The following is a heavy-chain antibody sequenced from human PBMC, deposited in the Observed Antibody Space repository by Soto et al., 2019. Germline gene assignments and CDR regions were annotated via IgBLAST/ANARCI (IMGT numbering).Heavy chain of an antibody. CDR2: ISGGGGST. CDR1: GFTFSIYA. D-gene: IGHD6-13*01. J-gene: IGHJ4*02. V-gene: IGHV3-23*01. CDR3: AKDVLAAANSFDY. Sequence: EVQLLESGGGSVQPGGSLRLSCAASGFTFSIYAMNWVRQTPGKGLEWVSGISGGGGSTFYADSVRGRFTVSRDDSRNTLYLQMNSLRAEDTAVYYCAKDVLAAANSFDYWGQGTLVTVSS.